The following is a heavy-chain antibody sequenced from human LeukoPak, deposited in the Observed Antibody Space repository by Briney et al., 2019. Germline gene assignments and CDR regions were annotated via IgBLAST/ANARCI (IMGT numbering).Heavy chain of an antibody. CDR1: GGTFSSYA. D-gene: IGHD3-10*01. CDR2: IIPIFGTA. J-gene: IGHJ4*02. CDR3: AARITMVRGVPDY. V-gene: IGHV1-69*05. Sequence: SVTVSCKASGGTFSSYAISWVRQAPGQGLEWMGGIIPIFGTANYAQKFQGRVTITTDESTSTAYMELSSLRSEDTAVYYCAARITMVRGVPDYWGQGTLVTVSS.